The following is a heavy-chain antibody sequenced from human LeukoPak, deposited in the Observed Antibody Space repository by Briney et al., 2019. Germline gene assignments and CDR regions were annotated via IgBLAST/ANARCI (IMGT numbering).Heavy chain of an antibody. CDR1: GYXFTSYW. Sequence: GESLKISCNGSGYXFTSYWICWVRQMPGKGLGWMGIIYPGDSDTRYSPSFQGQVTISADKSISTAYLQWSSLKASDTAMYYCAIKAGFYFDYWGQGTLVTVSS. D-gene: IGHD6-13*01. J-gene: IGHJ4*02. CDR3: AIKAGFYFDY. V-gene: IGHV5-51*01. CDR2: IYPGDSDT.